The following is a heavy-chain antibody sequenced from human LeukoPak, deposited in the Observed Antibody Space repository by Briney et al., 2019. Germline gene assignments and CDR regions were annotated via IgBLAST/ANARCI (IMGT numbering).Heavy chain of an antibody. CDR3: ARNHILGYWHFDL. V-gene: IGHV3-53*01. CDR1: GFTVSSNY. Sequence: PGGSLRLSCAASGFTVSSNYMSWVRQAPGKGLEWVSIIYSGGSAYYADSVSGRFTISRDNSKNTVYLQMNSLRAEDTAVYYCARNHILGYWHFDLWGRGTLVTVSS. D-gene: IGHD1-26*01. CDR2: IYSGGSA. J-gene: IGHJ2*01.